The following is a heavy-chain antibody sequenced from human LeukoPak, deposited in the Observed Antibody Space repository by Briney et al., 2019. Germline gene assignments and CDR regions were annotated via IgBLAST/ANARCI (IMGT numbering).Heavy chain of an antibody. Sequence: GSLRLSCAASGFTFSDYYMSWIRQPPGKGLEWIGEINHSGSTNYNPSLKSRVTISVDTSKNQFSLKLSSVTAADTAVYYCARPLWGAAGRGWFDPWGQGTLVTVSS. CDR2: INHSGST. D-gene: IGHD6-13*01. J-gene: IGHJ5*02. CDR1: GFTFSDYY. CDR3: ARPLWGAAGRGWFDP. V-gene: IGHV4-34*01.